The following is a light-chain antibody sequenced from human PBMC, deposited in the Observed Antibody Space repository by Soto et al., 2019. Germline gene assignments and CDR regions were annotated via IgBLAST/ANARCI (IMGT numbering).Light chain of an antibody. V-gene: IGLV2-14*03. CDR1: SSDVGDYNY. CDR3: SSYTTSNTL. J-gene: IGLJ2*01. CDR2: DVS. Sequence: QPVLTQPASVSGSPGQSITISCTATSSDVGDYNYVSWYQQHPGKAPKLMIYDVSHRPSGVSNRFSGSKSANTASLTISGLQAEDEADYYCSSYTTSNTLFGGGTKVTVL.